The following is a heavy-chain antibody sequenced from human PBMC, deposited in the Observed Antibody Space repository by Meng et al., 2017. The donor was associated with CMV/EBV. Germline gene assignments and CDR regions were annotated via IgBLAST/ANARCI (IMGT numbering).Heavy chain of an antibody. J-gene: IGHJ3*02. D-gene: IGHD3-9*01. CDR2: ISSSGSTI. CDR3: ATLVILDAFDI. Sequence: GESLKISCAASGSTFSSYEMNWVRQAPGKGLEWVSYISSSGSTIYYADSVKGRFTISRDNAKNSLYLQMNSLRAEDTAVYYCATLVILDAFDIWGQGTMVTVSS. V-gene: IGHV3-48*03. CDR1: GSTFSSYE.